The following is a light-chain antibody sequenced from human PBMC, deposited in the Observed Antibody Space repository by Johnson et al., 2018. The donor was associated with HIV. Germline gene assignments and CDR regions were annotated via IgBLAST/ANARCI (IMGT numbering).Light chain of an antibody. Sequence: QSVLTQPPSVSAAPGQKVTISCSGSSSNIGNNYVSWYQQLPGTAPKLLIYDNNKRPSGIPDRFSGSKSGTSATLGITGLQTGDEADDYCGTWDSSLSACFFGTGTKVTVL. CDR1: SSNIGNNY. CDR2: DNN. CDR3: GTWDSSLSACF. V-gene: IGLV1-51*01. J-gene: IGLJ1*01.